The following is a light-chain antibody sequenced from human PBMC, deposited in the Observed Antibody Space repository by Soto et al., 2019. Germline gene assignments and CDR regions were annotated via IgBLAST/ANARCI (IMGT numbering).Light chain of an antibody. CDR2: DAS. V-gene: IGKV3-11*01. Sequence: EIVLTQSPDTLSLSPGERATLSWRASQSITSSYLARYQQKPGQAPRLLIYDASNRATGIPARFSGSGSGTDFTLTISSLEPEDFAVYYCQQRSNWPSWTFGQGTKV. J-gene: IGKJ1*01. CDR1: QSITSSY. CDR3: QQRSNWPSWT.